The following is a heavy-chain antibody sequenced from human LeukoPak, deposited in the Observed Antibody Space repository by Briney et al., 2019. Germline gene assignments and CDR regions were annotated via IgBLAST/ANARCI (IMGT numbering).Heavy chain of an antibody. Sequence: SDPLSLTCTVYGRSFSGYYWSWLRQSPGKGLEWIGDINHSGSTNFNPSLKSRVTISVDTSKNQFSLKMSSVTASDPALYYCGRGRTYYYDSSGYYYNFDYWGQGTLVTVSS. CDR1: GRSFSGYY. CDR3: GRGRTYYYDSSGYYYNFDY. CDR2: INHSGST. V-gene: IGHV4-34*01. J-gene: IGHJ4*02. D-gene: IGHD3-22*01.